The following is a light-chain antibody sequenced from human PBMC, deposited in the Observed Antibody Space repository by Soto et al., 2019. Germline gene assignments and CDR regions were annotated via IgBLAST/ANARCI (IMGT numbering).Light chain of an antibody. Sequence: EIVMTQSPATLSVSPGERATLSCRASQSVSSNLAWYQQKPGQAPRLLIYGASTRDTGIPARFSGSGSGTDFTLTISSLEPEDFAVYYCQQRSKWPRTLGQGTKVDI. CDR2: GAS. J-gene: IGKJ1*01. CDR3: QQRSKWPRT. V-gene: IGKV3-15*01. CDR1: QSVSSN.